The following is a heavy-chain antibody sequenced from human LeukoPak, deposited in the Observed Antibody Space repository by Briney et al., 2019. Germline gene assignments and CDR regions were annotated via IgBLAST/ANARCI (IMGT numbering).Heavy chain of an antibody. J-gene: IGHJ6*02. CDR1: GLTFRSAP. Sequence: GGSLTLSCAASGLTFRSAPMNWVRQAPGRGREWLSAIKVSGGRTYYAHSVKGRLTISRHNSRNTQYLQIDSLRVEDTAVYYRASRNSGLHVWGQGTTVPVS. V-gene: IGHV3-23*01. CDR2: IKVSGGRT. CDR3: ASRNSGLHV.